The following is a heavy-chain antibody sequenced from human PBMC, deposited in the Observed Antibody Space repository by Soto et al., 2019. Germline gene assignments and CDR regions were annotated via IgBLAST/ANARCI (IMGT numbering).Heavy chain of an antibody. Sequence: GGSLRLSCAASGLTFSSYAMSWVRQAPGKGLEWVSAISGSGGSTYYAESVKGRFTISRDNSKNTLYLQMNSLRAEDTAVYYCAKDCRGPGGDCPQFWGQGTLVTVSS. CDR2: ISGSGGST. V-gene: IGHV3-23*01. CDR1: GLTFSSYA. CDR3: AKDCRGPGGDCPQF. J-gene: IGHJ4*02. D-gene: IGHD2-21*02.